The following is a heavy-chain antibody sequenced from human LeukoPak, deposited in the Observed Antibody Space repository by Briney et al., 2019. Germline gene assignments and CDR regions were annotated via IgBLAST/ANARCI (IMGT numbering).Heavy chain of an antibody. D-gene: IGHD4-17*01. CDR2: IKQDGSEK. V-gene: IGHV3-7*01. J-gene: IGHJ4*02. CDR3: ARDLISPTVTTGYYFDY. CDR1: GFTFSSYW. Sequence: GRSLRLSCAASGFTFSSYWMSWVRQAPRKGLGRGANIKQDGSEKYYVDSVKGRFTISRDNAKNSLYLQMNSLRAEDTAVYYCARDLISPTVTTGYYFDYWGQGTLVTVSS.